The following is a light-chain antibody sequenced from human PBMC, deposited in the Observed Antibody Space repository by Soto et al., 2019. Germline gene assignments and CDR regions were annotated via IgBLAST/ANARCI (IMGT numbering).Light chain of an antibody. J-gene: IGLJ2*01. CDR1: SSDIGTYNL. CDR2: EGI. Sequence: QSALTQPASVSGSPGQSITISCTGTSSDIGTYNLVSWYQHYPGKAPKLMIYEGIKRPSGVSNRFSGSKSGNTAFLTISGLQAEDEADYYCCSYATSGTNVIFGGGTKLTVL. CDR3: CSYATSGTNVI. V-gene: IGLV2-14*02.